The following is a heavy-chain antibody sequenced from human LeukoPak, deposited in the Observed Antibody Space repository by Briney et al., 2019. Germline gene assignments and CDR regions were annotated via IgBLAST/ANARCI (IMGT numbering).Heavy chain of an antibody. J-gene: IGHJ4*02. CDR3: ARGLAWGDYGPIYFDY. D-gene: IGHD4-17*01. CDR1: GVTVSSNY. V-gene: IGHV3-53*01. CDR2: IYSGGST. Sequence: PGGSLRLSCAASGVTVSSNYMSWVRQAPGEGLEWVSVIYSGGSTYYADSVKGRFTISRDNSKNTLYLQMNSLRAEDTAVYYCARGLAWGDYGPIYFDYWGQGTLVTVSS.